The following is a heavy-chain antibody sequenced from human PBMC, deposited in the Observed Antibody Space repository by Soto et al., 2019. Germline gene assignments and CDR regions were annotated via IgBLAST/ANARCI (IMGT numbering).Heavy chain of an antibody. CDR2: IYWDDDK. CDR3: AHRGVGIVDWYFDL. V-gene: IGHV2-5*02. Sequence: QITLNESGPTLVKPTQTLTLTCTFSGFSLGTYGVGVGWIRRPPGKALEWLALIYWDDDKRYSPSLKSRPTITKDTSKRHVFLTRTNLHPVDTDTYSCAHRGVGIVDWYFDLWGRGTPVIVSS. CDR1: GFSLGTYGVG. D-gene: IGHD1-26*01. J-gene: IGHJ2*01.